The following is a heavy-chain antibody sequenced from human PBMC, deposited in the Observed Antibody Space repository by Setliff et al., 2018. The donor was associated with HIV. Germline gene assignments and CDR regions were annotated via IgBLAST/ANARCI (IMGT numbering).Heavy chain of an antibody. CDR1: GFTVSSNY. CDR3: ARGGYFDSSSAGALDV. CDR2: ISGSGVNS. Sequence: GGSLRLSCAASGFTVSSNYMSWVRQAPGKGLEWISGISGSGVNSYYADSVKGRFTISRDNSKNTVYLQMNSLRAEDTAVYYCARGGYFDSSSAGALDVWGQGTLVTVSS. J-gene: IGHJ3*01. D-gene: IGHD3-22*01. V-gene: IGHV3-23*01.